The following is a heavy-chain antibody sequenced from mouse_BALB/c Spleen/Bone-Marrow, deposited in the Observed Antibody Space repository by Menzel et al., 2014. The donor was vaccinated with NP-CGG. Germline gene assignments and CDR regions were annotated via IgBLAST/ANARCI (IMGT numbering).Heavy chain of an antibody. CDR2: IHPSASET. CDR3: ARRERTEMNY. J-gene: IGHJ2*01. Sequence: QVQLKESGAELVRPGASVKLSCKASGYSFTSYWMNWVKQRPGQGLEWIGMIHPSASETRLNQKFKDKATLTVDKSSSTAYMQLSSPTSEDSAVYYCARRERTEMNYWGQGTTLTVSS. CDR1: GYSFTSYW. D-gene: IGHD4-1*01. V-gene: IGHV1-61*01.